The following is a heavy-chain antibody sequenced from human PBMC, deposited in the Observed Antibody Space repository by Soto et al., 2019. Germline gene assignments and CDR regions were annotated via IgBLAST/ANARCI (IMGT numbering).Heavy chain of an antibody. Sequence: WILKKTGKGLEWVSDISGSGGTTYYADSVKGRFTISRDNSKNTLYLQMNSLRTEDTAVYYCARALDFWSAYFDYWGQGSLVTVSS. V-gene: IGHV3-23*01. J-gene: IGHJ4*02. CDR3: ARALDFWSAYFDY. D-gene: IGHD3-3*01. CDR2: ISGSGGTT.